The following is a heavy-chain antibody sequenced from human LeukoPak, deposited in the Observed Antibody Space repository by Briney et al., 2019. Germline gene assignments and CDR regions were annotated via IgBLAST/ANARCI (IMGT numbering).Heavy chain of an antibody. J-gene: IGHJ4*02. V-gene: IGHV5-51*01. CDR3: ARRYCSGGSCSYVDY. CDR2: IYPGDSDT. CDR1: GYRFTSYW. D-gene: IGHD2-15*01. Sequence: GESLKISCKGSGYRFTSYWIGWVRQMPGKGLEWMGIIYPGDSDTRYSPSFQGQVTISADKSISTAYLQWSSLKASDTAMYYCARRYCSGGSCSYVDYWGQGTLVTVSS.